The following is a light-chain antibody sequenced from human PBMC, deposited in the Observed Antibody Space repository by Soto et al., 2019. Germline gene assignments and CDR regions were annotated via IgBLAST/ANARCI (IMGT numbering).Light chain of an antibody. CDR3: SSYAGSTGV. CDR1: SSDVGGYNY. J-gene: IGLJ3*02. V-gene: IGLV2-8*01. CDR2: EVS. Sequence: QSALTQPPSASGSPGQSVTISCTGTSSDVGGYNYVSWYQQHPGKAPKLMIYEVSKRPSGVPDRFSGSKSGNTASLTVSXXXXXDEADYYCSSYAGSTGVFGGGTKLTVL.